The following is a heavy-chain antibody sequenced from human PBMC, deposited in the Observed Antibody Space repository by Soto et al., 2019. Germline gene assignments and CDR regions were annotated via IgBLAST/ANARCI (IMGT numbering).Heavy chain of an antibody. CDR3: GRLEGLATISYYFDY. J-gene: IGHJ4*02. V-gene: IGHV4-34*01. CDR1: GGSFSGYY. CDR2: INHSGST. Sequence: SETLSLTCAVYGGSFSGYYWSWIRQPPGKGLEWIGEINHSGSTNYNPSLKSRVTISVDTSKNQFSLKLMSLSAADTAVYYCGRLEGLATISYYFDYWGQGALVTVS. D-gene: IGHD3-9*01.